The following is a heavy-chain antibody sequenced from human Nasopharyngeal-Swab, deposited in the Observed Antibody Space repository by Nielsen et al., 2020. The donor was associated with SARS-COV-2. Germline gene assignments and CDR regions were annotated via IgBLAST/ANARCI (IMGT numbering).Heavy chain of an antibody. Sequence: GGSLRLSCSVSGLTFSTYAMSWVRQAPGQGLEWVSAISGRGTDTYYADSVKGRFTIFRDNSKNTVFLQMNSLRADDTAVYYCAKDGSSTPTYWGQGTLASVSS. V-gene: IGHV3-23*01. J-gene: IGHJ4*02. D-gene: IGHD6-13*01. CDR3: AKDGSSTPTY. CDR1: GLTFSTYA. CDR2: ISGRGTDT.